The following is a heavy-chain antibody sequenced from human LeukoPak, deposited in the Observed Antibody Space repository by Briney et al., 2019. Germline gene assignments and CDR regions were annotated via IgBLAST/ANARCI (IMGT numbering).Heavy chain of an antibody. CDR3: LRVGVYGDYSNFDY. D-gene: IGHD4-17*01. Sequence: ASVKVSCKASGYTFISYDMHWGRQAPGQGLEWRGWINPNSGGTKYAQKFQGRVTLTWDTSISTAYMQISRLRTDDAAVYYWLRVGVYGDYSNFDYSGDGALFTASS. CDR2: INPNSGGT. CDR1: GYTFISYD. J-gene: IGHJ4*01. V-gene: IGHV1-2*02.